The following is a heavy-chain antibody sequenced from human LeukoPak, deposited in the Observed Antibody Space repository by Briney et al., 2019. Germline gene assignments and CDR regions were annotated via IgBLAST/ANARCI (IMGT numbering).Heavy chain of an antibody. V-gene: IGHV4-59*01. CDR1: GGSISSYY. Sequence: SETLSLTCTVSGGSISSYYWSWIRQPPGKGLEWIGCIYYSGGTNYNPSLKSRVTISVDTSKNQLSLKLSSVTAADTAVYYCARGPRRDLFDYWGQGTLVTVSS. CDR3: ARGPRRDLFDY. J-gene: IGHJ4*02. CDR2: IYYSGGT. D-gene: IGHD1-14*01.